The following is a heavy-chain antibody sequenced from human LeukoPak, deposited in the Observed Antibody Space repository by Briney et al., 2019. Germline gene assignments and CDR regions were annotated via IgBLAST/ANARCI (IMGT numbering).Heavy chain of an antibody. CDR3: ARAQDSGYYYGFDY. CDR2: IYSGGNT. D-gene: IGHD3-22*01. J-gene: IGHJ4*02. V-gene: IGHV3-66*01. CDR1: GFTVSRNY. Sequence: PGGSLRLSCAASGFTVSRNYMIWVRQAPGKGLEWVSLIYSGGNTYYADSVKGRFTISRDSSKNTLYLQMNSLRAEDTAVYYCARAQDSGYYYGFDYWGQGTLVTVSS.